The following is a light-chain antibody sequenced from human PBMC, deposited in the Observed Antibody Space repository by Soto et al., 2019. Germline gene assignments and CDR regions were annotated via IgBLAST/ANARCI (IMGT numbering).Light chain of an antibody. V-gene: IGLV2-8*01. Sequence: HSVLTQPPSASGSPGQSVTISCTGTSSDVGGYNSVSWYQQHPGKAPKLMIYEVSKRPSGVPDRFSGSKSGNTASLTVSGLQAEDEADYYCSSYAGSSNYVLFGGGTKLTVL. CDR2: EVS. CDR1: SSDVGGYNS. CDR3: SSYAGSSNYVL. J-gene: IGLJ2*01.